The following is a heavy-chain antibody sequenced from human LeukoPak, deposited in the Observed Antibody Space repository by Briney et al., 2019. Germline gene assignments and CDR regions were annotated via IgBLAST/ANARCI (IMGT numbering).Heavy chain of an antibody. CDR2: ISAYNGNT. Sequence: ASVKVSCKASGYTFTSYGISWVRQAPGQGLEWMGWISAYNGNTNYAQKLQGRVTMTTDTSTSTAYMELRSLRSDDTAVYYCARAITGGFGELSWFDPWGQGTLVTVSS. D-gene: IGHD3-10*01. CDR1: GYTFTSYG. CDR3: ARAITGGFGELSWFDP. J-gene: IGHJ5*02. V-gene: IGHV1-18*01.